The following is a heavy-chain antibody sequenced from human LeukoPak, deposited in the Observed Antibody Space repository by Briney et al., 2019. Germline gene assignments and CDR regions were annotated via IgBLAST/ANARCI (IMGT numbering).Heavy chain of an antibody. Sequence: SETLSLTCTVSGGSISSYYWSWIRQPPGKGLEWIGEINHSGSTNYNPSLKSRVTISVDTSKNQFSLKLSSVTAADTAVYYCARTSRYYGSGSKVSDYWGQGTLVTVSS. V-gene: IGHV4-34*01. CDR1: GGSISSYY. D-gene: IGHD3-10*01. CDR2: INHSGST. CDR3: ARTSRYYGSGSKVSDY. J-gene: IGHJ4*02.